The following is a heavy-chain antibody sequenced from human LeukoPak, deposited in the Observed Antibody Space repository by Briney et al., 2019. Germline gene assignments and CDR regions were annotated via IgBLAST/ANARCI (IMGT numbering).Heavy chain of an antibody. Sequence: GGSLRLSCAASGFTFSSYAMSWVRQAPGKGLEWLSSITKYDGRVYYADSVRGRFTISRDSSQNELYLQMNSLRADDSAIYYCAKDHSADGWPTFEYWGRGTLVTVSS. V-gene: IGHV3-23*01. CDR1: GFTFSSYA. J-gene: IGHJ4*02. D-gene: IGHD5-24*01. CDR3: AKDHSADGWPTFEY. CDR2: ITKYDGRV.